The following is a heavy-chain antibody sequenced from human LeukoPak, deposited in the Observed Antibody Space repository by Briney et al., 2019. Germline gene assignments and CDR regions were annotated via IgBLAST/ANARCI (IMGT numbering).Heavy chain of an antibody. CDR3: ARETAAGTTPNIDY. V-gene: IGHV1-2*06. CDR2: INPNSGGT. D-gene: IGHD1-7*01. Sequence: ASVKVSCKASGYTFTGYYMHWVRQAPGQGLEWMGRINPNSGGTNYAQKFQGRVTMTRDTSISTAYMELSRLRSDDTAVYYCARETAAGTTPNIDYWGQGTLVTVSS. CDR1: GYTFTGYY. J-gene: IGHJ4*02.